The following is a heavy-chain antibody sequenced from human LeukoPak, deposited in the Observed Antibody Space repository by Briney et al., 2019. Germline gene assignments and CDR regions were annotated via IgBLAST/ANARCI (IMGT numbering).Heavy chain of an antibody. V-gene: IGHV4-59*01. J-gene: IGHJ4*02. Sequence: QPSETLSLTCTVSGGSISSYYWSWIRRPPGKGLEWIGYIYNSGSTNYNPSLKSRVTISVDSSKNQFSLKLSSVTAADTAVYFCARGTYSSSWLHFDYWGQGTLVTVSS. CDR2: IYNSGST. D-gene: IGHD6-13*01. CDR3: ARGTYSSSWLHFDY. CDR1: GGSISSYY.